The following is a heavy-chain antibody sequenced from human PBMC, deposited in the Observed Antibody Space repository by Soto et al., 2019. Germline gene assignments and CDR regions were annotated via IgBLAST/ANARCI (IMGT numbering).Heavy chain of an antibody. D-gene: IGHD3-3*01. V-gene: IGHV5-51*01. Sequence: GESLNISCMCSGYSFTIYWIGWVRQMPGKGLEWKGIIYPCDSDTIYSPSFQGQVTISADKSISTAYLQWSSLKASDTALYYCARLGDYDFWSGPNWLAPCGQGTLVTVS. CDR1: GYSFTIYW. CDR3: ARLGDYDFWSGPNWLAP. CDR2: IYPCDSDT. J-gene: IGHJ5*02.